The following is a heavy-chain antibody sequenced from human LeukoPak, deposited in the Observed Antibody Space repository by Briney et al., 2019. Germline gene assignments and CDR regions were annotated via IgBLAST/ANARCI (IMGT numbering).Heavy chain of an antibody. CDR1: GGSISSSSYC. CDR2: ICYSGST. CDR3: AQSLGSSNWIGNWFDP. Sequence: SETLSLTCTVSGGSISSSSYCWGWIRQPPGKGLEWIGSICYSGSTFYNPSLKSRVTLSVDTSKNQFSLKLSSVTAADTAVYYCAQSLGSSNWIGNWFDPWGQGTLVTVSS. D-gene: IGHD6-13*01. V-gene: IGHV4-39*01. J-gene: IGHJ5*02.